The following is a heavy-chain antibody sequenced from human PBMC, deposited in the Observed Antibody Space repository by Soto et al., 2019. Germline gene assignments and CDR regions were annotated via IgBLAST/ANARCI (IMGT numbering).Heavy chain of an antibody. Sequence: ASVKVSCKASGYTFTSYAMHWGRQAPGQRLEWMGWINAGNGNTKYSQKFQGRVTITRDTSASTAYMELSSLRSEDTAVYYCAREEHCSGGSCYRGGGYNWFDPWGQGTLVTVSS. CDR2: INAGNGNT. J-gene: IGHJ5*02. V-gene: IGHV1-3*01. CDR1: GYTFTSYA. D-gene: IGHD2-15*01. CDR3: AREEHCSGGSCYRGGGYNWFDP.